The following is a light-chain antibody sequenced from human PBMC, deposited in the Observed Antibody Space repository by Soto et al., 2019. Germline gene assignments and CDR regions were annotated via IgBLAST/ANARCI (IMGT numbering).Light chain of an antibody. CDR1: SSDVGSYNL. V-gene: IGLV2-23*01. J-gene: IGLJ3*02. Sequence: QSALTQPASVSGSPGQSVTISCTGTSSDVGSYNLVSWYQQHPGKAPKLMIYEGSKRPSGVSNRFAGSKSGNTASLTISGLQAEDEADYYCCSYARSRVFGGGTKHTVL. CDR2: EGS. CDR3: CSYARSRV.